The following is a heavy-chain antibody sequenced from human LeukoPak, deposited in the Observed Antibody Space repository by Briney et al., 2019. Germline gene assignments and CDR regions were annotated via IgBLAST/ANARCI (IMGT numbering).Heavy chain of an antibody. V-gene: IGHV1-46*01. D-gene: IGHD3-3*01. Sequence: ASVKVSCKTSGYSFTSHLMHWVRQAPGQGLEWMGMINPSGGSTTYAQKFQGRVTMAMDTSTSTVYMKLSSLRSDDTAVYYSARVQTPYNTIYSVFFDYWGQGTRVTVSS. CDR3: ARVQTPYNTIYSVFFDY. J-gene: IGHJ4*02. CDR1: GYSFTSHL. CDR2: INPSGGST.